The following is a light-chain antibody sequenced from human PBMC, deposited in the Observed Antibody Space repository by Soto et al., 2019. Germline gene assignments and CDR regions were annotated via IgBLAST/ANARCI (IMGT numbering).Light chain of an antibody. Sequence: QSVLTQPPSVSGAPGQRVTISCTGSSSNIGAGYDVHWYQQLPGTAPKLLIYGNSNRPSGVPDRFSGSKSGTSASLAINGVQAEDEADYYCQSYDSSLSGVVFGGGTKVTVL. CDR1: SSNIGAGYD. V-gene: IGLV1-40*01. J-gene: IGLJ2*01. CDR3: QSYDSSLSGVV. CDR2: GNS.